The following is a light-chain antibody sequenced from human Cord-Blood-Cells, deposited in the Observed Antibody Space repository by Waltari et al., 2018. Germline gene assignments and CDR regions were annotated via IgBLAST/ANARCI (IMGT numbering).Light chain of an antibody. CDR1: SSDVGRYNR. J-gene: IGLJ2*01. CDR2: EVS. Sequence: QSALTQPPSVSGSPGPSVTISCTGTSSDVGRYNRVPWYQQPPGTAPKLMIYEVSNRPSGVPDRFSGSKSGNTASLTISGLQAEDEADYYCSSYTSSSTFVFGGGTKLTVL. CDR3: SSYTSSSTFV. V-gene: IGLV2-18*02.